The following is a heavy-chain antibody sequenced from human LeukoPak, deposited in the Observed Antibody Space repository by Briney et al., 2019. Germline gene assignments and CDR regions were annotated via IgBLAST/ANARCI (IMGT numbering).Heavy chain of an antibody. D-gene: IGHD3-22*01. J-gene: IGHJ4*02. V-gene: IGHV1-18*01. CDR3: ATVDSSGYYRLDY. Sequence: ASVKVSCKASGYTFTSYGISWVRQAPGQGLEWMGWISAYNGNTNYAQKLQGRVTMTTDTSTSTVYMELRSLRSDDTAVYYCATVDSSGYYRLDYWGQGTLVTVSS. CDR1: GYTFTSYG. CDR2: ISAYNGNT.